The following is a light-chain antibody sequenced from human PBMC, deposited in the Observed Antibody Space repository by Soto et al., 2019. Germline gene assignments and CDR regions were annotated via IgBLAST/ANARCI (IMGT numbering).Light chain of an antibody. J-gene: IGLJ2*01. Sequence: QSALTQPPSASGSPGQSVAISCSGTSSDVGGYNYVSWYQQHPGKAPKLMIYDVNKRPSGVPDRFSGSKSGNTASLTVSGLQADYEADYYCISYAGSNKPAFGGGTMLTVL. CDR1: SSDVGGYNY. V-gene: IGLV2-8*01. CDR2: DVN. CDR3: ISYAGSNKPA.